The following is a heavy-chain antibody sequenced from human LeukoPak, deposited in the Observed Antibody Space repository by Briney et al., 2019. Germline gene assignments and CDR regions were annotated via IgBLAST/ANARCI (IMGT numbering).Heavy chain of an antibody. CDR1: GYTFTSYG. CDR2: ISAYNGNT. CDR3: ASRINCGGDCYDDAFDI. J-gene: IGHJ3*02. D-gene: IGHD2-21*02. Sequence: ASVKVSCKASGYTFTSYGISWVRQAPGQGLEWMGWISAYNGNTNYAQKLQGRVTMTTDTSTSTAYMELRSLRSDDTAVYYCASRINCGGDCYDDAFDIWGQGTMVTVSS. V-gene: IGHV1-18*01.